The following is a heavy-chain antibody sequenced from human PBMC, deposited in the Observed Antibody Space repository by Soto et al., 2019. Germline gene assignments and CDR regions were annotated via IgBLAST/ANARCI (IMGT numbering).Heavy chain of an antibody. D-gene: IGHD3-10*01. CDR3: AKAPGTTVWDRFDS. Sequence: EVQLVESGGGLVQPGRSLRLSCAASGFTFDNYAMHWVRQAPGKGPEWVSGIHWNGGHTGYAASVKGRFTISRDNAKNSLFLQMNSLRPEDTAFYYCAKAPGTTVWDRFDSWGQGTLVSVSS. V-gene: IGHV3-9*01. J-gene: IGHJ4*02. CDR1: GFTFDNYA. CDR2: IHWNGGHT.